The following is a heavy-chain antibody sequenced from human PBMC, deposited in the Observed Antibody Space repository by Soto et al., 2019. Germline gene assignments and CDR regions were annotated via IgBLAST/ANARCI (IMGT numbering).Heavy chain of an antibody. CDR2: IYYSGST. CDR3: ARGTVYSYGSGDAFDI. J-gene: IGHJ3*02. D-gene: IGHD5-18*01. CDR1: GGSISSYY. Sequence: PSETLSLTCTVSGGSISSYYWSWIRQPPGKGLEWIGYIYYSGSTNYNPSLKSRVTISVDTSRNQFSLKLSSVTAADTAVYYCARGTVYSYGSGDAFDIWGQGKMVTV. V-gene: IGHV4-59*01.